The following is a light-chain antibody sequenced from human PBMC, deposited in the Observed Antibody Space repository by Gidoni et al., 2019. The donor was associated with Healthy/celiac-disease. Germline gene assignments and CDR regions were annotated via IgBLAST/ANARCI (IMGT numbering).Light chain of an antibody. Sequence: EIVLTQTPGTLSLSPGGRATRSCRASQSVSSSYLAWYQQKPGQAPRLLIYGASSRATGIPDSFSGSGSGTDFTLTISRLEPEDFAVYYCQQYGSSPRTFGQGTKVEIK. CDR2: GAS. J-gene: IGKJ1*01. CDR3: QQYGSSPRT. CDR1: QSVSSSY. V-gene: IGKV3-20*01.